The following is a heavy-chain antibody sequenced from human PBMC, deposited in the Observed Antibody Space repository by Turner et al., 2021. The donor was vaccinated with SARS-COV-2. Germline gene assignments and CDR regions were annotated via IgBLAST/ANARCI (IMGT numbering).Heavy chain of an antibody. V-gene: IGHV3-30*01. CDR1: GFNFSTYA. Sequence: QVQLVESGGGVVQPGRSLRLSCAASGFNFSTYALHWFRLAPGKGLEWVAFISYDGSNKYYADSVKGRFTISRDNSKNTLYLQMNSLRAEDTAVYYCAREDYYDSSGSLDYWGQGTLVTVSS. J-gene: IGHJ4*02. CDR3: AREDYYDSSGSLDY. D-gene: IGHD3-22*01. CDR2: ISYDGSNK.